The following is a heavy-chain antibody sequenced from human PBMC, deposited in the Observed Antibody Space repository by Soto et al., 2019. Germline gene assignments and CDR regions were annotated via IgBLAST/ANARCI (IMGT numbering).Heavy chain of an antibody. D-gene: IGHD6-13*01. CDR3: TRDASRDSSARGWFDP. CDR1: GFTFRIFT. V-gene: IGHV3-21*01. Sequence: GSLRLSCAASGFTFRIFTMNWVRQAPGKGLEWVSTISSNSAYIYYTDALRGRFTISRDNAKNSLHLQMNSLRAEDTAVYYCTRDASRDSSARGWFDPWGPGTLVTVYS. CDR2: ISSNSAYI. J-gene: IGHJ5*02.